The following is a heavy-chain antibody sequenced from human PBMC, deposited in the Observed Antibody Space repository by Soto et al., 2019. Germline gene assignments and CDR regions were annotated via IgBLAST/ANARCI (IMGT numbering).Heavy chain of an antibody. D-gene: IGHD6-13*01. CDR3: AREGITAAGTYPSFDY. Sequence: QVQLVQSGAEVKKPGSSVKVSCKASGGTFSSYAISWVRQAPGQGLEWMGGIIPIFDTANYAQKFQGRVTMTADDSPSTAYMELSSQRSEDTAVYYCAREGITAAGTYPSFDYWGQGTLVTASS. CDR1: GGTFSSYA. V-gene: IGHV1-69*01. J-gene: IGHJ4*02. CDR2: IIPIFDTA.